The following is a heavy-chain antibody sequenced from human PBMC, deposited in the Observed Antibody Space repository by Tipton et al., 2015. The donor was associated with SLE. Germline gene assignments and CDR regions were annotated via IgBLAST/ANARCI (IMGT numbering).Heavy chain of an antibody. J-gene: IGHJ4*02. CDR2: IFTSGTT. CDR1: GGYTSSDNSY. CDR3: ARVSPVLLGGSGDFDQ. D-gene: IGHD3-16*01. Sequence: TLSLTCTVSGGYTSSDNSYWSWVRQPPGKGLELIGHIFTSGTTNYNPSLKSRVTISVDTSKNQFSLKLSSMTAADTAVYYCARVSPVLLGGSGDFDQWGQGTLVTVSS. V-gene: IGHV4-61*09.